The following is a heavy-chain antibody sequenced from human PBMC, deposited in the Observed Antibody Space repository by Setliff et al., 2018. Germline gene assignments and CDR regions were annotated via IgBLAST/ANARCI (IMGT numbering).Heavy chain of an antibody. CDR2: IIPILGIA. J-gene: IGHJ4*02. V-gene: IGHV1-69*10. Sequence: GASVKVSCKASGGTFSSYAISWVRQAPGQGLEWMGGIIPILGIANYAQKFQGRVTITADESTSTAYMELSGLRSEDTAVYYCARGANPGEGYCSGGSCYTCVYWGQGTLVTVSS. CDR3: ARGANPGEGYCSGGSCYTCVY. D-gene: IGHD2-15*01. CDR1: GGTFSSYA.